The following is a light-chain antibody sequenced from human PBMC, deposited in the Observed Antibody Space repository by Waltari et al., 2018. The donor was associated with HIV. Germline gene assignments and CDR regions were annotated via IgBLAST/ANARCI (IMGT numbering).Light chain of an antibody. CDR1: SSNIGSNY. Sequence: RVTISCSGSSSNIGSNYVYWYQQLPGTAPKLLIYSNNQRPSGVPDRISGSKSGTSASLAISGLQSVDEADYYCAAWDDSLNAWVFGGGTKLTVL. CDR2: SNN. V-gene: IGLV1-44*01. J-gene: IGLJ3*02. CDR3: AAWDDSLNAWV.